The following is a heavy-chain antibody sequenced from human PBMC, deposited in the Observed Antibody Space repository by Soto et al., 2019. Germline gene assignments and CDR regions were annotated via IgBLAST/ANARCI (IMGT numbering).Heavy chain of an antibody. V-gene: IGHV3-23*01. CDR3: AKVSSGVYSRFDY. J-gene: IGHJ4*02. CDR2: ISGSGGST. D-gene: IGHD1-26*01. Sequence: GGSLRLSCAASGFTFSSNAMTWVRQAPGKGLEWVSVISGSGGSTYYADSVKGRLTISRDNSKNTLFLQMNSLRAEDTAVYYCAKVSSGVYSRFDYWGQGALVTVSS. CDR1: GFTFSSNA.